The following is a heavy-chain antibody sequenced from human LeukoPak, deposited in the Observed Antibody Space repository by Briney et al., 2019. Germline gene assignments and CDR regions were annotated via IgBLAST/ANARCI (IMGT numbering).Heavy chain of an antibody. CDR3: ARVDYDILTGYLYFDY. CDR1: GGSISSYY. CDR2: IYYSGST. Sequence: SETLSLTCTVSGGSISSYYWSWIRQPPGKGLEWIGYIYYSGSTNYNPSPKSRVTISVDTSKNQFSLKLSSVTAADTAVYYCARVDYDILTGYLYFDYWGQGTLVTVSS. D-gene: IGHD3-9*01. V-gene: IGHV4-59*01. J-gene: IGHJ4*02.